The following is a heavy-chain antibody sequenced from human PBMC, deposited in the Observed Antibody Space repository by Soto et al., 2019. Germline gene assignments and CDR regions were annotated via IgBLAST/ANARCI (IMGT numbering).Heavy chain of an antibody. Sequence: EVQLVESGGGLVKPGGSLRLSCAASGFTFSSYSMNWVRQAPGKGLEWVSSISSSSSYIYYADSVKGRFTISRDNAKNSLYLQMNSLSAEDTAVYYCARDLIDGGYCYGYDLDYWGQGTLVTVSS. V-gene: IGHV3-21*01. D-gene: IGHD5-18*01. J-gene: IGHJ4*02. CDR3: ARDLIDGGYCYGYDLDY. CDR2: ISSSSSYI. CDR1: GFTFSSYS.